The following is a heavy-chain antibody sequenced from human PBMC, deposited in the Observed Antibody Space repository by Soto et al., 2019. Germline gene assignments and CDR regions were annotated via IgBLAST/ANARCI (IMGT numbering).Heavy chain of an antibody. D-gene: IGHD6-13*01. CDR2: ISYDGSNK. J-gene: IGHJ6*02. CDR3: ARSPYSSSWYYYYGMDV. CDR1: GFTFSSYA. Sequence: GGSLRLSCAASGFTFSSYAMHWVRQAPGKGLEWVAVISYDGSNKYYADSVKGRFTISRDNSKNTLYLQMNSLRAEDTAVYYCARSPYSSSWYYYYGMDVWGQGTTVTVSS. V-gene: IGHV3-30-3*01.